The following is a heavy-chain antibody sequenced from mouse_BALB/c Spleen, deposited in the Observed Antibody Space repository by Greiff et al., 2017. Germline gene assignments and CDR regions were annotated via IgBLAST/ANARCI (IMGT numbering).Heavy chain of an antibody. V-gene: IGHV2-9*02. CDR1: GFSLTSYG. CDR3: ASGSDYEFAY. CDR2: IWAGGST. Sequence: QVQLKESGPGLVAPSQSLSITCTVSGFSLTSYGVHWVRQPPGKGLEWLGVIWAGGSTNYNSALMSRLSISKDNSKSQVFLKMNSLQTDDTAMYYCASGSDYEFAYWGQGTLVTVSA. J-gene: IGHJ3*01. D-gene: IGHD2-4*01.